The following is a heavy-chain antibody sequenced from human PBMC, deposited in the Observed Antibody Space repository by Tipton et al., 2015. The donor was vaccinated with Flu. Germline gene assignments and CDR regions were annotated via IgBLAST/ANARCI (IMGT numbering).Heavy chain of an antibody. CDR1: GFSIRSSNYC. CDR3: ARRDYSNYVSEPKNWFDP. J-gene: IGHJ5*02. Sequence: TLSLTCAVSGFSIRSSNYCWGWIRQPPGKGLEWIGNIFHSGNAYHNPSLKSRVTISVDTSKNQVSLKLSSVTAADTAVYYCARRDYSNYVSEPKNWFDPWGPGTLVTVSS. CDR2: IFHSGNA. D-gene: IGHD4-11*01. V-gene: IGHV4-38-2*01.